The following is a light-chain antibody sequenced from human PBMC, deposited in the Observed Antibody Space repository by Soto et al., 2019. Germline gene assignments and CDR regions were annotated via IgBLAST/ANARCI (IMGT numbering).Light chain of an antibody. CDR2: VAS. CDR3: QQYGSSVWT. V-gene: IGKV3-20*01. J-gene: IGKJ1*01. CDR1: QSVDSNY. Sequence: IVLTQSPGTLSLSPGERAILSCRASQSVDSNYLAWYQHKPGQAPRLLIYVASNRAIGVPDRFSGSGSGTDFTLTISRLEAEDFAVYYCQQYGSSVWTFGQGTKVEIK.